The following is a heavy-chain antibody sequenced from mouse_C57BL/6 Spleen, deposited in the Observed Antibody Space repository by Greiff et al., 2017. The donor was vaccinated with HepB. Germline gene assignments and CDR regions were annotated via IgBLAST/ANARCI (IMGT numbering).Heavy chain of an antibody. Sequence: QVTLKVSGPGILQPSQTLSLTCSFSGFSLSTFGMGVGWLRPPSGKGLKWLAHIWWDDDKYYNPALKSRLTISKDTSNNQVFLKIAKVDTADTATYYCARMGAYGSSYSHWYFEVWGTGTTVTVSS. CDR2: IWWDDDK. V-gene: IGHV8-8*01. J-gene: IGHJ1*03. D-gene: IGHD1-1*01. CDR3: ARMGAYGSSYSHWYFEV. CDR1: GFSLSTFGMG.